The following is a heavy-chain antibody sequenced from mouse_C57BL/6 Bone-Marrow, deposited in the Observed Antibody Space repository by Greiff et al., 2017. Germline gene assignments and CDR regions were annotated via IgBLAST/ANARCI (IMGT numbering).Heavy chain of an antibody. CDR3: ARGVYYGSSYGWYFDV. V-gene: IGHV5-4*03. CDR1: GFTFSSYA. CDR2: ISDGGSYT. J-gene: IGHJ1*03. D-gene: IGHD1-1*01. Sequence: EVKLVEPGGGLVKPGGSLKLSCAASGFTFSSYAMSWVRQTPEKRLEWVATISDGGSYTYYPDNVKGRFTISRDNAKNNLYLQMSHLKSEDTAMYYCARGVYYGSSYGWYFDVWGTGTTVTVSS.